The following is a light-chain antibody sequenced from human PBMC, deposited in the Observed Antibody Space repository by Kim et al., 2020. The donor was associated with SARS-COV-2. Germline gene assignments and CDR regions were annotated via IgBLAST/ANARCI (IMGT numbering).Light chain of an antibody. V-gene: IGLV2-14*01. CDR2: DVS. CDR3: SSYTSSSTYV. CDR1: SSDVGGYNY. J-gene: IGLJ1*01. Sequence: QAASVSGSPGQSITISCTGTSSDVGGYNYVSWYQQHPGKAPKLMIYDVSKRPSGISNRFSGSKSGNTASLTISGLQADDEADYYCSSYTSSSTYVFG.